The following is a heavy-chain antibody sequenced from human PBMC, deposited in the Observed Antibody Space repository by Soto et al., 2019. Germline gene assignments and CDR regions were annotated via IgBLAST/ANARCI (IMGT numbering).Heavy chain of an antibody. Sequence: ASVKVSCKASGYTFTSYGISWVRQAPGQGLEWMGWISAYNGNTNYAQKLQGRVTMTTDTSTSTAYMELRSLRSDDTAVYYCAIVVVPAALPVDYYYYGMDVWGQGTTVTVSS. D-gene: IGHD2-2*01. V-gene: IGHV1-18*01. J-gene: IGHJ6*02. CDR3: AIVVVPAALPVDYYYYGMDV. CDR1: GYTFTSYG. CDR2: ISAYNGNT.